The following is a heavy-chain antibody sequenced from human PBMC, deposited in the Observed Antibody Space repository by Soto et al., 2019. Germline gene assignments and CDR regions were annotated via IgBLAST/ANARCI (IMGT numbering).Heavy chain of an antibody. D-gene: IGHD7-27*01. CDR1: GNSIGIYY. Sequence: LSLTCTVYGNSIGIYYYNWLRQSAANGLEWIGHLSATGTPTYFPSLNRRITLSVDTSKNEFSLNLKFGTAADTSVKCCAGDRSGADEDWGPGTLVTVSS. J-gene: IGHJ4*03. V-gene: IGHV4-4*07. CDR3: AGDRSGADED. CDR2: LSATGTP.